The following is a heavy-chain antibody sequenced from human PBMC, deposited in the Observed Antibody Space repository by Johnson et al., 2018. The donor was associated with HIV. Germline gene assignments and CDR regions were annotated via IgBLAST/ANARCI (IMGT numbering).Heavy chain of an antibody. CDR3: ARGGEKGAFDI. CDR1: GFTFSSYW. Sequence: VQLVESGGGLVQPGGSLRLSCAASGFTFSSYWMSWVRQAPGKGLEWVGRIRNKANSYTTEYAASVKGRFTILRDDSKNSLYLQMKSLKTEDTAVYYCARGGEKGAFDIWGQGTMVTVSS. V-gene: IGHV3-72*01. D-gene: IGHD7-27*01. J-gene: IGHJ3*02. CDR2: IRNKANSYTT.